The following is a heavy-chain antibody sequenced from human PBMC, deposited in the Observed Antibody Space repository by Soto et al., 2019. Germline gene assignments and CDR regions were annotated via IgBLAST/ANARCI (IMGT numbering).Heavy chain of an antibody. J-gene: IGHJ4*02. CDR1: GGTVSSYA. Sequence: ASVKVSCKASGGTVSSYAITWVRQAPGKGLEWMGGFIPIFVSAHYAQKFQGRITITADESTSTAYMELSGLTSEDTAIYYCARDFSSDTTGFRGYDLWGQGTQVTVSS. V-gene: IGHV1-69*13. CDR2: FIPIFVSA. CDR3: ARDFSSDTTGFRGYDL. D-gene: IGHD3-10*01.